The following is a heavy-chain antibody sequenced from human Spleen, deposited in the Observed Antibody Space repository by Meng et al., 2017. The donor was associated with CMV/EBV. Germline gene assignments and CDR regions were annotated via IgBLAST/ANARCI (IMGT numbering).Heavy chain of an antibody. CDR3: ARGSPSYYYDSSSYYSGAFDI. D-gene: IGHD3-22*01. J-gene: IGHJ3*02. CDR1: GYTFTSYH. CDR2: INPSAGGT. V-gene: IGHV1-46*01. Sequence: GGSLRLSCKASGYTFTSYHMHWVRQAPGQGLEWLGIINPSAGGTGYAQNFQGRFTLTRDTSTSTVHMELSSLRSEDTAVYYCARGSPSYYYDSSSYYSGAFDIWGQGTLVTVSS.